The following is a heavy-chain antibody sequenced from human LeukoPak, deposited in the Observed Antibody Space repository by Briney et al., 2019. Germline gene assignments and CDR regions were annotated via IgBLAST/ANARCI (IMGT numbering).Heavy chain of an antibody. V-gene: IGHV3-53*01. CDR1: GFIVSSNY. CDR2: LYSGGTT. CDR3: ARVNRGAYDS. D-gene: IGHD5-12*01. Sequence: PGGSLRLSCAASGFIVSSNYMTWVRQAPGKGLEWISVLYSGGTTYYADSVKGRFPISRDNSNNTLYLQMNSLRAEDTAVYYCARVNRGAYDSWGQGTLVTVSS. J-gene: IGHJ5*02.